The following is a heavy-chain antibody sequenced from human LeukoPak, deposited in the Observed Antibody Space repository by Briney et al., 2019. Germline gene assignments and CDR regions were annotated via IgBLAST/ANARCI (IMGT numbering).Heavy chain of an antibody. D-gene: IGHD2-15*01. CDR1: GGTFSSYA. J-gene: IGHJ4*02. CDR2: IIPIFGTA. V-gene: IGHV1-69*13. CDR3: AREGCSGGSCYS. Sequence: SVKVSCKASGGTFSSYAISWVRQAPGQGLEWMGGIIPIFGTANYAQKFQGRVTITADESTSTAYMELSSLRSEDTAVYYCAREGCSGGSCYSWGQGALVTVSS.